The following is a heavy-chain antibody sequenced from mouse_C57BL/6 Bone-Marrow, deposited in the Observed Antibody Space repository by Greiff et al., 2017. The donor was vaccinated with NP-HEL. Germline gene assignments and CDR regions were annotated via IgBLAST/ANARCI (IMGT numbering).Heavy chain of an antibody. V-gene: IGHV1-22*01. Sequence: EVQLVESGPELVKPGASVKMSCKASGYTFTDYNMHWVKQSHGKSLEWIGYINPNNGGTSYNQKFKGKATLTVNKSSSTAYMELRSLTSEDSAVYYCARRTYYYGSSFDYWGQGTTLTVSS. CDR2: INPNNGGT. J-gene: IGHJ2*01. CDR1: GYTFTDYN. D-gene: IGHD1-1*01. CDR3: ARRTYYYGSSFDY.